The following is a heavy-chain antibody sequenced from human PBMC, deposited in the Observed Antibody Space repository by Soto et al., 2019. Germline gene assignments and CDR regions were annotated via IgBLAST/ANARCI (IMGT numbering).Heavy chain of an antibody. CDR2: ISWNSGSI. Sequence: GGSLRLSCAASGFTFDGYAMHWVRQAPGKGLEWVSGISWNSGSIGYADSVKGRFTISRDNAKNSLYLQMNSLRAEDTALYYCAKDKLPRYYYYGMDVWGQGTMVTVSS. V-gene: IGHV3-9*01. CDR3: AKDKLPRYYYYGMDV. CDR1: GFTFDGYA. D-gene: IGHD1-26*01. J-gene: IGHJ6*02.